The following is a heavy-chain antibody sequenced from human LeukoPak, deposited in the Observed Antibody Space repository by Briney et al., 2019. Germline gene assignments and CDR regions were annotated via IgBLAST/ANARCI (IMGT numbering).Heavy chain of an antibody. V-gene: IGHV3-23*01. CDR2: VSGSGVST. Sequence: GGSLRLSCAASGFTFSSYAMSWVRQAPGKGLEWVSAVSGSGVSTYYADSVKGRFTVSRDNSKNTLYLQMSSLRAEDTAVYYCAKDERNWNYNLASQTYDWGQGTLVTVSS. D-gene: IGHD1-7*01. CDR1: GFTFSSYA. CDR3: AKDERNWNYNLASQTYD. J-gene: IGHJ4*02.